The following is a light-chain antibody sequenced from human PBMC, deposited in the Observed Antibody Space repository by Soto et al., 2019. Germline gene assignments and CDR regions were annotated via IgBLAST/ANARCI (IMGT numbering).Light chain of an antibody. CDR2: WGS. V-gene: IGKV4-1*01. CDR3: QQYYSTPFT. J-gene: IGKJ3*01. Sequence: DIVMTQSPDSLAVSLGERATINCKSSQSVLYSSNNKNYLSWYQQKPGQPPKLLIYWGSTRESGVPDRFSGSGFVTDFTLTISSLQAEDVAVYYCQQYYSTPFTFGPGTEVDIK. CDR1: QSVLYSSNNKNY.